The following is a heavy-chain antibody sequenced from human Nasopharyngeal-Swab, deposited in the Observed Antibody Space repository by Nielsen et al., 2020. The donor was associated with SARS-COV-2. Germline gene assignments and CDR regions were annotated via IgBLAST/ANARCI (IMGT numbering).Heavy chain of an antibody. D-gene: IGHD3-10*01. CDR3: ARDGGSGSYGGVDYYYYMDV. CDR1: GHTFTSYA. Sequence: ASVKVSCQASGHTFTSYAMHWVRHATGQRLEWMGWINAGNGNTKYSQKFQGRVTITRDTSASTAYMELSSLRSEETAVYDCARDGGSGSYGGVDYYYYMDVWGKGTTVTVSS. V-gene: IGHV1-3*01. J-gene: IGHJ6*03. CDR2: INAGNGNT.